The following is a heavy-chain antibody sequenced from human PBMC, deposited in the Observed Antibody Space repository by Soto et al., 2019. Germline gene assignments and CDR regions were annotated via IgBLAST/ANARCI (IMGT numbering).Heavy chain of an antibody. V-gene: IGHV1-18*01. Sequence: QVQLVQSGAEVKKPGGSVKVSCKASGYTFTNYVINWVRQAPGQGLEWMGWISPLNGNTNYAQKVQGRVTVTPDTWTNTVSMDWTGLSNDATALYFGPRSADHPLDPGGKGGLVTAS. J-gene: IGHJ5*02. CDR3: PRSADHPLDP. CDR2: ISPLNGNT. CDR1: GYTFTNYV.